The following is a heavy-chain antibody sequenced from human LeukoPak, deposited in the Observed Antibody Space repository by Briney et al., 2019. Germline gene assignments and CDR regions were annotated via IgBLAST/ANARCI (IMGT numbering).Heavy chain of an antibody. CDR2: VFHSGTT. D-gene: IGHD2-21*01. J-gene: IGHJ4*01. Sequence: SETLSLTCTVSGGSISGSRSYWGWIRQPPGKGLEWIGSVFHSGTTYYNPSLKSRITISVDTSKNQFSLKLSSVTAADTAVYYCARRDYSGDNPVLDYWGHETLVTVSS. CDR3: ARRDYSGDNPVLDY. V-gene: IGHV4-39*01. CDR1: GGSISGSRSY.